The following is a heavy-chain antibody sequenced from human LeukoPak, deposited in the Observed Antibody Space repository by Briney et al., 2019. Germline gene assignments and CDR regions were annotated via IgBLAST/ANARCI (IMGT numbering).Heavy chain of an antibody. J-gene: IGHJ6*03. D-gene: IGHD2-15*01. V-gene: IGHV4-30-4*08. CDR1: GGSISSGDYY. Sequence: SQTLSLTCTVSGGSISSGDYYWSWIRQPPGKGLEWIGYIYYSGSTYYNPSLKSRVTISVDTSKNQFSLKLSSVTAADTAVYYCARELRYCSGGSCYDYYYYYYMDVWGKGTAVTVSS. CDR2: IYYSGST. CDR3: ARELRYCSGGSCYDYYYYYYMDV.